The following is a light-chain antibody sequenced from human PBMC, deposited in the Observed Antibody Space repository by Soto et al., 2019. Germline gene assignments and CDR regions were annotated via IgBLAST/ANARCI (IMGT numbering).Light chain of an antibody. Sequence: EIVLTQSPATLSLSPGERATLSCRASQSVSSYLAWYQQKPGQAPRLLIYDASNRATGIPARFSGSGSGTDFTLTISRLAPGDFAMYYCQQSSSPPFTFGPGTKVDIK. CDR3: QQSSSPPFT. V-gene: IGKV3-11*01. CDR1: QSVSSY. J-gene: IGKJ3*01. CDR2: DAS.